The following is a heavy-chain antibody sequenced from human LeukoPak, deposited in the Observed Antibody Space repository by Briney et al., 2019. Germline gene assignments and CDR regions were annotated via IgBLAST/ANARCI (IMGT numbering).Heavy chain of an antibody. Sequence: SETLSLTCTVSGGSISSSSYYWGWIRQPPGKGLEWIGSIYYSGGTYYNPSLKSRVTISVDTSKNQFSLKLSSVTAADTAVYYCASPNYDFWSGYYYFDYWGQGTLVTVSS. CDR3: ASPNYDFWSGYYYFDY. D-gene: IGHD3-3*01. CDR1: GGSISSSSYY. V-gene: IGHV4-39*01. CDR2: IYYSGGT. J-gene: IGHJ4*02.